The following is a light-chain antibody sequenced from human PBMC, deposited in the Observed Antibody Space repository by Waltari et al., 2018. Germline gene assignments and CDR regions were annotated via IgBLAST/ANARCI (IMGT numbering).Light chain of an antibody. V-gene: IGLV1-44*01. CDR1: SSNIGGNT. Sequence: QSVLTQPPSASGTPGQRVTIPCSGSSSNIGGNTVNWYQQPPGTAPKLLIYSNNQRPSGVPDRFSGSKSGTSASLAISGLQSEDEADYYCAAWDDSLNGVVFGGGTKLTVL. CDR3: AAWDDSLNGVV. CDR2: SNN. J-gene: IGLJ2*01.